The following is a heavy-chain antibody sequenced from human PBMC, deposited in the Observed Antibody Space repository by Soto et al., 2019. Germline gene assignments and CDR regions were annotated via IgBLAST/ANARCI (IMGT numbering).Heavy chain of an antibody. CDR3: ARGPGYCTGGSCYGARDFFDY. D-gene: IGHD2-15*01. Sequence: QVQLQESGPGLVKPSETLSLTCTVSGGSISSYYWSWIRQPPGKGLEWVGYMYYSGSTNYNPSLKSRVTISVDTSKNQFSLKLRSVTAADTAVYYCARGPGYCTGGSCYGARDFFDYWGQGTLVTVSS. V-gene: IGHV4-59*01. CDR1: GGSISSYY. J-gene: IGHJ4*02. CDR2: MYYSGST.